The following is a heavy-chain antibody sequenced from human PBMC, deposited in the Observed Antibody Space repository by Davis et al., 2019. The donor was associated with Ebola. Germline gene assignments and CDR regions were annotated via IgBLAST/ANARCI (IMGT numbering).Heavy chain of an antibody. V-gene: IGHV5-51*01. D-gene: IGHD3-10*01. CDR1: GYTFTSQW. Sequence: GESLKISCLTSGYTFTSQWIAWVRQMPGKGLEWMGIIDPDDSDARYSPSFQGHVTFSVDRSITTAYLQWSSLKASDTATYYCARQESLYGWIDHWGQGTLVTVSS. J-gene: IGHJ4*02. CDR2: IDPDDSDA. CDR3: ARQESLYGWIDH.